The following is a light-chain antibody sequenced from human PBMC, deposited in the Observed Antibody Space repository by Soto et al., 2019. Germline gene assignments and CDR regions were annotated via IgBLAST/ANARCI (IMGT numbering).Light chain of an antibody. CDR1: QGISSY. V-gene: IGKV1-9*01. CDR2: AAS. CDR3: QQYNSYQT. Sequence: IQLTQAPSFLSASLVDRVTITFRASQGISSYLARYQQKPGTAPKLLIYAASTLQSGVPSRFSGSGSGTEFTLTISSLQPEDFATYYCQQYNSYQTFGQGTKVDIK. J-gene: IGKJ1*01.